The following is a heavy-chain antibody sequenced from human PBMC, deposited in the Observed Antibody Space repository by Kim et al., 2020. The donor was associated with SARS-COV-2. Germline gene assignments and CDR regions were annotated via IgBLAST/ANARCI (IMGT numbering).Heavy chain of an antibody. CDR2: IIPIFGTA. CDR3: ARVPLVPARRYYYGMDV. D-gene: IGHD2-2*01. Sequence: SVKVSCKASGGTFSSYAISWVRQAPGQGLEWMGGIIPIFGTANYAQKFQGRVTITADESTSTAYMELSSLRSEDTAVYYCARVPLVPARRYYYGMDVWGQGTTVTVSS. CDR1: GGTFSSYA. V-gene: IGHV1-69*13. J-gene: IGHJ6*02.